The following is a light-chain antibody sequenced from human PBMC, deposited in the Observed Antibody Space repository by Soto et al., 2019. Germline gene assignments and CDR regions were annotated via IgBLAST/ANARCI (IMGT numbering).Light chain of an antibody. J-gene: IGLJ3*02. CDR3: SSYTSSSTWV. Sequence: QSALTQPASVSGSPGQSITISCTGTSSDVGGYKFVSWHQQHPGKAPKLMIYEVSTRPSGISDRFSGSKSGNTASLTISGLQAEDEADYYCSSYTSSSTWVFGGGTQLTVL. CDR2: EVS. V-gene: IGLV2-14*01. CDR1: SSDVGGYKF.